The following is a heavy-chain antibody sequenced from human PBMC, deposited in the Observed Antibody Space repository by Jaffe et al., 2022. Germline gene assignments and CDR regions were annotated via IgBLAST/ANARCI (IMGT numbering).Heavy chain of an antibody. CDR1: GFTFSDHY. Sequence: EVQLVESGGGLVQPGGSLRLSCAASGFTFSDHYMDWVRQAPGKGLEWVGRTRNKANSYTTEYAASVKGRFTISRDDSKNSLYLQMNSLKTEDTAVYYCASTEDYGDWAKIWGQGTLVTVSS. D-gene: IGHD4-17*01. V-gene: IGHV3-72*01. CDR2: TRNKANSYTT. CDR3: ASTEDYGDWAKI. J-gene: IGHJ4*02.